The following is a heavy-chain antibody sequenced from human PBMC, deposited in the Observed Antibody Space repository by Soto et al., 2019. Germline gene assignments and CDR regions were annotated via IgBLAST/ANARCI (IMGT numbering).Heavy chain of an antibody. CDR2: ISAYNGNT. V-gene: IGHV1-18*01. D-gene: IGHD3-9*01. Sequence: ASVKVSCKASGYTFTSYGISWVRQAPGQGLEWMGWISAYNGNTNYAQKLQGRFTMSRDNSKNTLYLQMNSLKAEDTAVYYCAKVQGTLDPFTHWGQGTLVTVSS. CDR1: GYTFTSYG. CDR3: AKVQGTLDPFTH. J-gene: IGHJ4*02.